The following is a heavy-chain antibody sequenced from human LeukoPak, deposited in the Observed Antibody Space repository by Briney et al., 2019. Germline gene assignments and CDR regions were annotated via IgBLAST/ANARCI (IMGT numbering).Heavy chain of an antibody. V-gene: IGHV1-2*02. CDR1: GYTFTGYY. CDR3: ARDPTRTYYYDSSGGY. J-gene: IGHJ4*02. Sequence: GASVKVSCKASGYTFTGYYMHWVRQAPGQGLEWMGWINPNSGGTNYAQKFQGRVTMTRDTSISTAYMELSRLRSEDTAVYYCARDPTRTYYYDSSGGYWGQGTLVTVSS. CDR2: INPNSGGT. D-gene: IGHD3-22*01.